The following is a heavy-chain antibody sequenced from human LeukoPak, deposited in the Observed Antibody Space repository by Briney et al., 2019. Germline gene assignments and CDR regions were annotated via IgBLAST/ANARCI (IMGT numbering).Heavy chain of an antibody. CDR2: ISSSSSYI. CDR1: GFTFSSYS. CDR3: AREAIFWSGYQPIDY. J-gene: IGHJ4*02. V-gene: IGHV3-21*01. Sequence: AGGSLRLSCAASGFTFSSYSMNWVRQAPGKGLEWVSSISSSSSYIYYADSVKGRFTISRDNAKNSLYLQMNSLRAEDTAVYYCAREAIFWSGYQPIDYWGQGTLVTVSS. D-gene: IGHD3-3*01.